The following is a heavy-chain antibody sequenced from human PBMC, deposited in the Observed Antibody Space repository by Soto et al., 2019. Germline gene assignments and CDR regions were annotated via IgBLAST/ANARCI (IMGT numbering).Heavy chain of an antibody. CDR2: ISHSGAT. CDR1: GGSFTDYY. V-gene: IGHV4-34*01. Sequence: SETLSLTCAVYGGSFTDYYWTWIRQPPGKGLEWIGEISHSGATNYNPSLKSRVTISEDTSKNQVSLKVTSVTAADTAVFYCARGNHYYGMDVWGQGTTVTVLL. CDR3: ARGNHYYGMDV. J-gene: IGHJ6*02.